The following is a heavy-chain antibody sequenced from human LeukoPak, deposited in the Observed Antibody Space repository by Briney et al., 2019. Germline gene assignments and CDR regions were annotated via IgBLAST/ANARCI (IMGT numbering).Heavy chain of an antibody. CDR2: VSSSGSTI. V-gene: IGHV3-11*01. Sequence: PGGSLRLSCAASGFTFSDYYMSWIRQAPGKGLEWVSYVSSSGSTIYYADSVKGRFTISRDNAKNSLYLQMNSLRAEDTAVYYCASVPPHPLPHYYYHGMDVWGQGTTVTVSS. D-gene: IGHD2-2*01. J-gene: IGHJ6*02. CDR3: ASVPPHPLPHYYYHGMDV. CDR1: GFTFSDYY.